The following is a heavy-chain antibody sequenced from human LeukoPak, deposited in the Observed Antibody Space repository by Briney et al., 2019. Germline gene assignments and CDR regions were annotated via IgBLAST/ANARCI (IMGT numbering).Heavy chain of an antibody. CDR3: ARGPYGFWSGYYRRPGWFDP. CDR1: GGSFSGYY. CDR2: INHSGST. Sequence: WETLSLTCAVYGGSFSGYYWSWIRQPPGKGLEWIGEINHSGSTNYNPSLKSRVTISVDTSKNQFSLKLSSVTAADTAVYYCARGPYGFWSGYYRRPGWFDPWGQGTLVTVSS. V-gene: IGHV4-34*01. D-gene: IGHD3-3*01. J-gene: IGHJ5*02.